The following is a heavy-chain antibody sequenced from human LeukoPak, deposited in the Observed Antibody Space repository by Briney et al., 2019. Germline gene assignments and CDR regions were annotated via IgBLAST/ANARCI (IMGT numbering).Heavy chain of an antibody. J-gene: IGHJ4*02. CDR3: ARAANSGYYFDY. D-gene: IGHD1-26*01. V-gene: IGHV1-46*01. CDR2: INPSGGST. CDR1: GYTFTSYY. Sequence: ASVKVSCKASGYTFTSYYMHWVRQAPGQGLEWMGIINPSGGSTSYAQKFQDRVTMTRDTSTSTVYMELSSLRSENTAVYYCARAANSGYYFDYWGQGTLVTVSS.